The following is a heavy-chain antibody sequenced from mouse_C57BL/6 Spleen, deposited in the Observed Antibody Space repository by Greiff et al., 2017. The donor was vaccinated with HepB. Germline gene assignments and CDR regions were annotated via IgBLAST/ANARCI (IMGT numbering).Heavy chain of an antibody. CDR3: ARGGHYGNHWYFDV. Sequence: EVKLVESGGGLVKPGGSLKLSCAASGFTFSSYAMSWVRQTPEKRLEWVATISDGGSYTYYPDNVKGRFTISRDNAKNNLYLQMSHLKSEDTAMYYCARGGHYGNHWYFDVWGTGTTVTVSS. V-gene: IGHV5-4*03. J-gene: IGHJ1*03. CDR1: GFTFSSYA. CDR2: ISDGGSYT. D-gene: IGHD2-1*01.